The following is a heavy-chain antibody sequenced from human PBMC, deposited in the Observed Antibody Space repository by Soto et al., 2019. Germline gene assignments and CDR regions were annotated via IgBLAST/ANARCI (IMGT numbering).Heavy chain of an antibody. Sequence: QVQLVQSGAEVKKPGASVKVSCKASGYTFTSYGISWVRQAPGQGLEWMGWISAYNGNTNYAQKLQGRVTMTTDTSTSIAYMELRSLRSDDTAVYYCARDRPTYYDILTGYTIRVDYWGQGTLVTVSS. CDR3: ARDRPTYYDILTGYTIRVDY. D-gene: IGHD3-9*01. CDR2: ISAYNGNT. CDR1: GYTFTSYG. V-gene: IGHV1-18*01. J-gene: IGHJ4*02.